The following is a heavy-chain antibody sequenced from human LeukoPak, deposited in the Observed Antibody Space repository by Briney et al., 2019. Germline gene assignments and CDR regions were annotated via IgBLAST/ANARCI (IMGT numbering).Heavy chain of an antibody. CDR2: ISSDGKTA. Sequence: TGGSLRLSCSASGFTLSTYPIHWVRQAPGKGLEYVTAISSDGKTAYYADSVKGRFTISRDNSKNTVFLQMSSLSAEDSAVYYCVKARGYCSTSSCFLEYWGQGTLVTVSS. V-gene: IGHV3-64D*06. CDR3: VKARGYCSTSSCFLEY. CDR1: GFTLSTYP. J-gene: IGHJ4*02. D-gene: IGHD2-2*01.